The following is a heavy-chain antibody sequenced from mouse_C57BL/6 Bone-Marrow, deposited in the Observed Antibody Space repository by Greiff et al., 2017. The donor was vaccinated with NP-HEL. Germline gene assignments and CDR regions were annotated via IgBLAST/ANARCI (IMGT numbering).Heavy chain of an antibody. Sequence: VQLKESGPGLVKPSQTLSLTCSVTGYSITSDYWNWIRKFPGNKLEYMGYISYSGSTSYNPSLKSRISITRDTSKNQYYLQLNSVTTEDTATYYCARSDGSSSYYFDYWGQGTTLTVSS. D-gene: IGHD1-1*01. V-gene: IGHV3-8*01. J-gene: IGHJ2*01. CDR2: ISYSGST. CDR3: ARSDGSSSYYFDY. CDR1: GYSITSDY.